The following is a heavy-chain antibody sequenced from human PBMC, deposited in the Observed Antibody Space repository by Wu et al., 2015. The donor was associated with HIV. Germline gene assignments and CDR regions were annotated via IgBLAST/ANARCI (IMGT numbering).Heavy chain of an antibody. J-gene: IGHJ6*02. CDR1: GGTFSSYA. Sequence: QVQLVQSGAEVKKPGSSVKVSCKASGGTFSSYAISWVRQAPGQGLEWMGGIIPIFGTANYAQKFQGRVTITTDESTSTAYMELSSLRSEDTAVYYCARGQYGDGYNYYYYYGMDVVGQGTTVTVS. CDR3: ARGQYGDGYNYYYYYGMDV. D-gene: IGHD5-24*01. V-gene: IGHV1-69*05. CDR2: IIPIFGTA.